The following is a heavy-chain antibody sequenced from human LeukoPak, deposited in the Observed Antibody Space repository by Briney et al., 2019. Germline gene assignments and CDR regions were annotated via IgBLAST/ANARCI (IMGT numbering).Heavy chain of an antibody. CDR2: ISGSGGTT. D-gene: IGHD5-18*01. J-gene: IGHJ1*01. V-gene: IGHV3-23*01. CDR1: GFTLNNYA. Sequence: GGSLRLSCAASGFTLNNYAMTWVRQAPGKGLEWVSAISGSGGTTLYADSVKGRFTISRDNSKSTLYLQMNSPRAEDMAVYYCAKDQGIQLWLKYFQHWGQGTLVTVSS. CDR3: AKDQGIQLWLKYFQH.